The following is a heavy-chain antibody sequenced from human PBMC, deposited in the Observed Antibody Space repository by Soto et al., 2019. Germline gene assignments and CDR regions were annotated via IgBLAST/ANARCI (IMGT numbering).Heavy chain of an antibody. Sequence: PGGSLRLSCAASGFTFDYYAMHWVRQAPGKGLEWVSLISWDGGSTYYADSVKGRFTISRDNSKNSLYLRMNSLRAEDTALYYCAKGKDRGYYYGMDVWGQGTTVTVSS. CDR3: AKGKDRGYYYGMDV. CDR2: ISWDGGST. CDR1: GFTFDYYA. J-gene: IGHJ6*02. V-gene: IGHV3-43D*04.